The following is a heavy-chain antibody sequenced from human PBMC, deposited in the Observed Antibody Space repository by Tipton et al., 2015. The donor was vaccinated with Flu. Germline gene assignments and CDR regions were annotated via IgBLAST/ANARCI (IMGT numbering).Heavy chain of an antibody. Sequence: TLSLTCTVSGGSLSSFYWTWIRQPAGKGLEWIGRIYSSGITRYNPSLKSRVTMSIDTSKNQFSLSLSSVTAADTAVYYCARGYYGSGAWGQGTLVTVSS. CDR2: IYSSGIT. CDR3: ARGYYGSGA. CDR1: GGSLSSFY. J-gene: IGHJ4*02. D-gene: IGHD3-10*01. V-gene: IGHV4-4*07.